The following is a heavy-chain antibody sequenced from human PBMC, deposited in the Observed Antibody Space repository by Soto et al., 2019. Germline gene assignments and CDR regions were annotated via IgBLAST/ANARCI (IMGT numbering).Heavy chain of an antibody. CDR2: IWYDGSNK. V-gene: IGHV3-33*01. CDR1: GFTFSSYG. D-gene: IGHD2-21*02. Sequence: GGSLRLSCAASGFTFSSYGMRWVRQAPGKGLEWVAVIWYDGSNKYYADSVKGRFTISRDNSKNTLYLQMNSLRAEDTAVYYCARDQYCGGDCYSSPPPYYYGMDVWGQGTTVTVSS. J-gene: IGHJ6*02. CDR3: ARDQYCGGDCYSSPPPYYYGMDV.